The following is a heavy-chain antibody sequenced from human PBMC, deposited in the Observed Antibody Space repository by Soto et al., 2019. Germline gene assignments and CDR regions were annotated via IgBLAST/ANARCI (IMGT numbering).Heavy chain of an antibody. D-gene: IGHD3-22*01. Sequence: SETLSLTCTVSGGSISSSSYYWGWIRQPPGKGLEWIGSIYYSGSTYYNPSLKSRVTISVDTSKNQFSLKLSSVTAADTAVYYCARHVRVPRYYDSSGHDYWGQGTLVTVSS. CDR1: GGSISSSSYY. CDR2: IYYSGST. J-gene: IGHJ4*02. CDR3: ARHVRVPRYYDSSGHDY. V-gene: IGHV4-39*01.